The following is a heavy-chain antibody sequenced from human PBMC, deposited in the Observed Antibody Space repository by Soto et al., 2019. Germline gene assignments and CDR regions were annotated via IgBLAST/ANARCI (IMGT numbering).Heavy chain of an antibody. CDR1: GGSISSFY. J-gene: IGHJ4*02. V-gene: IGHV4-59*01. CDR2: ISYSGNP. CDR3: ASFQVSGWYAFDY. D-gene: IGHD6-19*01. Sequence: PETLCVTCRVSGGSISSFYWNWIRPPPGKGLEWIGHISYSGNPNYNPSLKSRLTMAVETSKKQFSLKLSSVTAADTAVYYCASFQVSGWYAFDYWGQGTLRTV.